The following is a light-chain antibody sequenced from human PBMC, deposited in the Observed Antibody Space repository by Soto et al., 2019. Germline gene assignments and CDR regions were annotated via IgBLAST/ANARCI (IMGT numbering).Light chain of an antibody. CDR1: SGYSDSK. Sequence: QPVLTQPPSASASLGASVTLACTLTSGYSDSKVDWYQQRPGKGPRFVMRVGTGGIVGSKGDGIPDRFSVFGSGLIRYLTINNIQYEDEGDYHCGADHDSGRNFVVVFGGGTKLTVL. CDR3: GADHDSGRNFVVV. J-gene: IGLJ2*01. CDR2: VGTGGIVG. V-gene: IGLV9-49*02.